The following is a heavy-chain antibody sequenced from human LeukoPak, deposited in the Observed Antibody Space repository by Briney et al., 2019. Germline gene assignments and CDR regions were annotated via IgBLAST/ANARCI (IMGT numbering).Heavy chain of an antibody. CDR1: GGSISSYY. CDR2: ISNSGST. V-gene: IGHV4-59*08. D-gene: IGHD3-16*02. Sequence: PSETLSLTCTVSGGSISSYYWSWIRQPPGKGLEWIGSISNSGSTYCNPSLKSRVTISVDTSKNQFSLKLSSVTAADTAVYYCARHQGLGGVIVFDYWGQGTLVTVSS. J-gene: IGHJ4*02. CDR3: ARHQGLGGVIVFDY.